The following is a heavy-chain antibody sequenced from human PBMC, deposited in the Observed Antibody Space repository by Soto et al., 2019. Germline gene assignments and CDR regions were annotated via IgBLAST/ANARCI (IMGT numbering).Heavy chain of an antibody. D-gene: IGHD6-19*01. V-gene: IGHV3-23*01. Sequence: GGSLRLSCAASGFTFSSYAMSWVRQAPGKGLEWVSAISGSGGSTYYADSVKGRFTISRDNSKNTLYLQMNSLRAEDTAVYYCAKDRRIAVAGIADYWGQGTLVTVTS. CDR3: AKDRRIAVAGIADY. CDR2: ISGSGGST. J-gene: IGHJ4*02. CDR1: GFTFSSYA.